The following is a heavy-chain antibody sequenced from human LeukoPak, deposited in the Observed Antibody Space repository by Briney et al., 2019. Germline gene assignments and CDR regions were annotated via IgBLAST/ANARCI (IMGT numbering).Heavy chain of an antibody. D-gene: IGHD3-10*01. CDR3: ASDRYYGSGSYDY. CDR2: ISSSGSTI. CDR1: GLTFSSYE. Sequence: GGSLRLSCAASGLTFSSYEMNWVRQAPGKGLEWVSYISSSGSTIYYADSVKGRFTISRDNAKNSLYLQVNSLRAEDTGVYYCASDRYYGSGSYDYWGQGTLVTVSS. V-gene: IGHV3-48*03. J-gene: IGHJ4*02.